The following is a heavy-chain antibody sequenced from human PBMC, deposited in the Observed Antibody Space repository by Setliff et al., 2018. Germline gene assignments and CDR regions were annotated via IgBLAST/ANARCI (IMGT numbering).Heavy chain of an antibody. V-gene: IGHV4-39*01. CDR3: ATPYYYDSSGYYH. CDR2: IYYSGST. D-gene: IGHD3-22*01. J-gene: IGHJ5*02. CDR1: GGSISSSSYY. Sequence: PSETLSLTCTVPGGSISSSSYYWGWIRQPPGKGLEWIGSIYYSGSTYYNPSLKSRVTISVDTSKNQFSLKLSSVTAADTAVYYCATPYYYDSSGYYHWGQGTLVTVSS.